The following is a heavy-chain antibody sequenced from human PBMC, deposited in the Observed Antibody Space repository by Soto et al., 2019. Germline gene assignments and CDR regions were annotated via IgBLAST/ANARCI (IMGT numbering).Heavy chain of an antibody. CDR3: ARGGRVPAARGGWFDP. CDR1: GGTFSSYA. CDR2: IIPIFGTA. J-gene: IGHJ5*02. Sequence: ASVKVSCKASGGTFSSYAISWVRQAPGQGLEWMGGIIPIFGTANYAQKFQGRVTITADESTSTAYMELSSLRAEDTAVYYCARGGRVPAARGGWFDPWGQGTLVTVSS. D-gene: IGHD2-2*01. V-gene: IGHV1-69*13.